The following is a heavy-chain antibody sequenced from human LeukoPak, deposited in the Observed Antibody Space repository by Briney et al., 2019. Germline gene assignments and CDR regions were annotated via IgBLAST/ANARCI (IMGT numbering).Heavy chain of an antibody. CDR3: ASEGPYYYDSSGYYDY. D-gene: IGHD3-22*01. V-gene: IGHV1-69*13. J-gene: IGHJ4*02. Sequence: ASVKVSCKASGGTFSSYAISWVRQAPGQGLEWMGGIIPIFGTANYAQKFQGRVTITADESTSTAYMELSSLRSEDTAVYYCASEGPYYYDSSGYYDYWGQGTLVTVSS. CDR2: IIPIFGTA. CDR1: GGTFSSYA.